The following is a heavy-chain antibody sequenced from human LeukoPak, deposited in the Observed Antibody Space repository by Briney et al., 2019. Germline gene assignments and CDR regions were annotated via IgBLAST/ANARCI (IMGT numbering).Heavy chain of an antibody. CDR1: GFTVNSHY. CDR2: IYSDGNT. V-gene: IGHV3-53*01. D-gene: IGHD2-21*01. J-gene: IGHJ2*01. Sequence: GGSLRLSCAASGFTVNSHYMSWVRQAPGKGLEWVSVIYSDGNTNYADSVKGRFTISRDNSKNTLYLQMNSLRVEDMAVYFCARDAGDRKNYYWYFDLWGRGTPVSVFS. CDR3: ARDAGDRKNYYWYFDL.